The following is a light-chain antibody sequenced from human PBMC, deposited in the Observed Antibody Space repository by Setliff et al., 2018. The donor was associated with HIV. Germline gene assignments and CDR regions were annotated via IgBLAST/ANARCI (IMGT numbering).Light chain of an antibody. J-gene: IGLJ2*01. V-gene: IGLV2-11*01. CDR1: SFDIGGSHY. CDR2: DVY. CDR3: CTYVGNYKLL. Sequence: QSALTQPRSVSGSPGQSVTISCAGSSFDIGGSHYVSWYQHHRGEAPRLLIYDVYKRPSGVPDRFPGSKSVNTASLTISGLLAEDEADYFCCTYVGNYKLLFGGGTKVTV.